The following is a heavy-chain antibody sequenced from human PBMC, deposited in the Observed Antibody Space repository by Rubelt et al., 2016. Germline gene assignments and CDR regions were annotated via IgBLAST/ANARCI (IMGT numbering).Heavy chain of an antibody. Sequence: GRSLRLSCAASGFTFSSYAMHWVRQAPGKGLEWVAVISYDGSNKYYADSVKGRFTISRDNSKNTLYLQMNSLRAEDTAVYYCARADSIAVAGTVRSYFDYWGQGTLVTVSS. CDR2: ISYDGSNK. J-gene: IGHJ4*02. V-gene: IGHV3-30*04. D-gene: IGHD6-19*01. CDR3: ARADSIAVAGTVRSYFDY. CDR1: GFTFSSYA.